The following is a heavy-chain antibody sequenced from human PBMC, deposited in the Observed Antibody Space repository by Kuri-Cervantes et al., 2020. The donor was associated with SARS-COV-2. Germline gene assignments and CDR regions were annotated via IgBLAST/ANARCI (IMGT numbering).Heavy chain of an antibody. CDR2: TSYDGTSK. Sequence: GGSLRLSCAASAFTFSSYAMHWVRQAPGEGLEWVAITSYDGTSKYYADSVKGRFTISRDNSKSTLYLQMNNLRGDDTVVYFCARGRVGVQDFWGQGTLVTVSS. CDR1: AFTFSSYA. V-gene: IGHV3-30-3*01. CDR3: ARGRVGVQDF. D-gene: IGHD2-21*01. J-gene: IGHJ4*02.